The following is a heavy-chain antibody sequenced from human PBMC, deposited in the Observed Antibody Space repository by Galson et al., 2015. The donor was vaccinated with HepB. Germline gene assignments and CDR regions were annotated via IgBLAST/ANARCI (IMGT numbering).Heavy chain of an antibody. CDR3: AKDKRGSYPGLIDS. CDR2: IKGKYYGGTT. D-gene: IGHD1-26*01. Sequence: SLRLSCAASGFTFYNAWMSWVRQAPGKGLEWVGRIKGKYYGGTTDYAAPVNGRFTISTDDSKNSLYLQMNSLRSEDSALYYCAKDKRGSYPGLIDSWGQGTLVIVSS. J-gene: IGHJ4*02. CDR1: GFTFYNAW. V-gene: IGHV3-15*05.